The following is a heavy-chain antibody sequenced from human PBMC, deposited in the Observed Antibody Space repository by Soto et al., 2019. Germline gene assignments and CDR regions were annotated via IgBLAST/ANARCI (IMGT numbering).Heavy chain of an antibody. V-gene: IGHV3-21*01. CDR1: GFTFSSYS. Sequence: GGSLRLSCAASGFTFSSYSMNWVRQAPGKGLEWVSSISSSSSYIYYADSVKGRFTISRDNAKNSPYLQMNSLRAEDTAVYYCARDRNFDWPYYDYWGQGTLVTVSS. D-gene: IGHD3-9*01. CDR3: ARDRNFDWPYYDY. J-gene: IGHJ4*02. CDR2: ISSSSSYI.